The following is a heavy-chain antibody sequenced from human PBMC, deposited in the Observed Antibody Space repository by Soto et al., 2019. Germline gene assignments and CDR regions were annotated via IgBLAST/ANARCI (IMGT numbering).Heavy chain of an antibody. J-gene: IGHJ4*02. D-gene: IGHD3-3*01. V-gene: IGHV4-31*03. CDR1: GYSISSGGYY. CDR2: ICYVGRT. Sequence: QVQLQETGPGLVNPSQTLSLTCTVSGYSISSGGYYWSWIRQFPGRGLERLGYICYVGRTAYNPSLKSRISISVGSSTIQFSLRLSSVTAADTAVYFCAGEERSGYYVADSWGQGTLVTVSS. CDR3: AGEERSGYYVADS.